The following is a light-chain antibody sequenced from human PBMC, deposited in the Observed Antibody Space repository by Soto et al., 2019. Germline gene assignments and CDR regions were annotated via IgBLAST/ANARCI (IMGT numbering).Light chain of an antibody. CDR1: SSNIGSNT. J-gene: IGLJ1*01. CDR2: SFN. Sequence: QSVLTQPPSASGTPGQRVTISCSGSSSNIGSNTVNWYQQLPGTAPKLLMFSFNERPSRVPDRFSGSRSGTSASLAIRGLQFEDEADYYCAAWDDSLNGYVFGTGTKLTVL. V-gene: IGLV1-44*01. CDR3: AAWDDSLNGYV.